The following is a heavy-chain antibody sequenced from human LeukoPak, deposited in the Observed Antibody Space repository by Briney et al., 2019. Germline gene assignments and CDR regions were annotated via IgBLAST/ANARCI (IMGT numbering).Heavy chain of an antibody. Sequence: SQTLSLTCAISGDSVSSNSASWNWIRQSPSRGLEWLGRTYYRSKWNSDYAISVQSRITINPDTSKNQFSLHLKSVTPEDTAVYYCARDPGSSYEWGPFDPWGQGTLVTVSS. CDR1: GDSVSSNSAS. J-gene: IGHJ5*02. CDR2: TYYRSKWNS. V-gene: IGHV6-1*01. D-gene: IGHD6-6*01. CDR3: ARDPGSSYEWGPFDP.